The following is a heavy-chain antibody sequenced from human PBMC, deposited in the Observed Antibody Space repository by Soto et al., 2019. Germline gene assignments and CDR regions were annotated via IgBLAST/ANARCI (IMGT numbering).Heavy chain of an antibody. V-gene: IGHV4-31*01. CDR3: AKLSCTSSTCYFPGWFDP. Sequence: SETLSLTCTVSGDSISGGASFWSWIRQPPGKGLEWIANVYYSGSSYYNPSLKSLITISVDTTKNQFSLQLKSMTAADTAVYYCAKLSCTSSTCYFPGWFDPWGQGTLVTVSS. D-gene: IGHD2-2*01. J-gene: IGHJ5*02. CDR1: GDSISGGASF. CDR2: VYYSGSS.